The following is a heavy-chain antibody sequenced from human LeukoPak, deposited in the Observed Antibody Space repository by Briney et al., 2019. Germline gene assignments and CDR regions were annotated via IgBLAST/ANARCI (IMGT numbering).Heavy chain of an antibody. V-gene: IGHV5-51*01. Sequence: GESLKIFCKGSGYSFSSLWIGWVRQMPGKGLEWMGIIYPGDSDTRYSPSFQGQVTISAGKSISTAYLQWSSLKASDTAMYYCARQEYCSGGSCYTWFDPWGQGTLVTVSS. J-gene: IGHJ5*02. CDR1: GYSFSSLW. CDR2: IYPGDSDT. D-gene: IGHD2-15*01. CDR3: ARQEYCSGGSCYTWFDP.